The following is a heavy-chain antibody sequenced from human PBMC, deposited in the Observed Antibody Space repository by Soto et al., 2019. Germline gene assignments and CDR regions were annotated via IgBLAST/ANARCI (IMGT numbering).Heavy chain of an antibody. J-gene: IGHJ3*02. CDR2: IYYSGST. CDR3: ARHPVRYFAFDI. CDR1: GGSISSSSYY. V-gene: IGHV4-39*01. D-gene: IGHD3-9*01. Sequence: QLQLQESGPGLVKPSETLSLTCTVSGGSISSSSYYWGWIRQPPGKGLEWIGSIYYSGSTYYNPSLTSRVTISVDTSKNQFSLKLSSVTAADTAVYYCARHPVRYFAFDIWGQGTMVTVSS.